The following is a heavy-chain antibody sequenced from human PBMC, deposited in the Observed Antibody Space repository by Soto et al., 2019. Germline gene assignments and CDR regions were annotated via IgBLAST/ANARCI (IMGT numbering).Heavy chain of an antibody. D-gene: IGHD5-12*01. Sequence: QVQLVESGGGVVQPGRSLRLSCAASGFTFSSYGMHWVRQAPGKGLEWVAVISYDGSNKYYADSVKGRFTISRDNSKNTLYLQMNSLRAEDTAVYYCAKDKDGYRRGLFDYWGQGTLVTVSS. CDR1: GFTFSSYG. V-gene: IGHV3-30*18. J-gene: IGHJ4*02. CDR3: AKDKDGYRRGLFDY. CDR2: ISYDGSNK.